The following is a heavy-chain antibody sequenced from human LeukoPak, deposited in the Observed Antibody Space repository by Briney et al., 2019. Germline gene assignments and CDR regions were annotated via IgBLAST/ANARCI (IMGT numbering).Heavy chain of an antibody. CDR2: CNPEDGET. J-gene: IGHJ4*02. D-gene: IGHD1-26*01. CDR1: GYTLSELC. CDR3: ARPSGGEWELESSVEPEYYFDY. Sequence: GASVKVSCKVSGYTLSELCMHWVRQAPGKGLEWMGGCNPEDGETIYAQKFQARVTMTEDTSTDTAYMELSSLRSEDTAVYYCARPSGGEWELESSVEPEYYFDYWGQGTLVTVSS. V-gene: IGHV1-24*01.